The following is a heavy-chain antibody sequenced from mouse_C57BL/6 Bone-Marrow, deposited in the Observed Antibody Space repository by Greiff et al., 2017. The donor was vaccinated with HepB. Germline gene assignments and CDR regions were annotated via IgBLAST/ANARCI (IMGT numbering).Heavy chain of an antibody. Sequence: VQLQQSGPVLVKPGASVKMSCKASGYTFTDYYMNWVKQSHGKSLEWIGVINPYNGGTSYNQKFKGKATLTVDKSSSTAYMELNSLTSEDSAVYYCARIGGYYVSAWFAYWGQGTLVTVSA. CDR2: INPYNGGT. D-gene: IGHD2-3*01. J-gene: IGHJ3*01. CDR3: ARIGGYYVSAWFAY. CDR1: GYTFTDYY. V-gene: IGHV1-19*01.